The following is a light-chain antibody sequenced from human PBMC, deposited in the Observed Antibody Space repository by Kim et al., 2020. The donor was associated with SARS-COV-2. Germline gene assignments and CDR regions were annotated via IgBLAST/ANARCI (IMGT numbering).Light chain of an antibody. J-gene: IGKJ3*01. CDR2: TAS. CDR3: QQLNSYPFT. CDR1: QGISSS. V-gene: IGKV1-9*01. Sequence: DIQLTQSPSFLSASVGDRVTITCRASQGISSSLAWYQQEPGKAPKLLIYTASTLQSGVPSRFSGSGSGTEFTLTIRSLQPEDFATYYCQQLNSYPFTFGPGTKVDIK.